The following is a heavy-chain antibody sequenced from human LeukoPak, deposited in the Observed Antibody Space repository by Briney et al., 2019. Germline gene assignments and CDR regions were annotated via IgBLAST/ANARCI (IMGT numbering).Heavy chain of an antibody. J-gene: IGHJ4*02. CDR2: ISYDGSNK. D-gene: IGHD3-22*01. CDR1: GFTFSSYG. Sequence: GGSLRLSCAASGFTFSSYGMHWVRQAPGKGLEWVAVISYDGSNKYYADSVKGRFTISRDNSKNTLYLQMNSLRTEDTAVYYCRGWGVGNYDSSSYYYRRVDYWGQGTLVTVSS. V-gene: IGHV3-30*03. CDR3: RGWGVGNYDSSSYYYRRVDY.